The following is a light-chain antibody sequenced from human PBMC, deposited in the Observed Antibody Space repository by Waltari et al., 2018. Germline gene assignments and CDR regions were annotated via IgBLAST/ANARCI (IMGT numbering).Light chain of an antibody. CDR1: SDDVGGYNY. CDR3: SSYTTTWTYV. J-gene: IGLJ1*01. V-gene: IGLV2-14*03. Sequence: QSALTQPASVSGSPGQSITISCTGTSDDVGGYNYASWYQQHPGKAPKFMIYDAVKRPSGVSNRFSGSVSGNTASLTISGLQAEDEADYYCSSYTTTWTYVFGTATKVTVL. CDR2: DAV.